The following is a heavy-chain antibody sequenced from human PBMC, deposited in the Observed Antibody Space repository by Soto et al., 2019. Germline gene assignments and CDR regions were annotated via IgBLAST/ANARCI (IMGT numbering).Heavy chain of an antibody. J-gene: IGHJ4*02. CDR3: ARGSVPHSSLGY. CDR1: GGTFSSHA. Sequence: QVQLVQSGAEVKKPGSSVKVSCKASGGTFSSHAFSWVRLAPGQGLEWMGGIIPVFGTTNYAQKFQGRVTITADESTSTAYMELSSLRSEDTAVYYCARGSVPHSSLGYWGQGTLVTVSS. D-gene: IGHD3-22*01. V-gene: IGHV1-69*01. CDR2: IIPVFGTT.